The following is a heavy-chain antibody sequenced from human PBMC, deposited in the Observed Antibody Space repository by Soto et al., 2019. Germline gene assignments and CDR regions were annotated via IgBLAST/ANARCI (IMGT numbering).Heavy chain of an antibody. CDR2: IYYSGST. Sequence: PWDTLSLTCTVSGGSISSYYWSWILQPPGKGLEWFGDIYYSGSTNYNPSLKSRVTISVDTSKNQFSLKLSSVTAAVTAVYYCAREQLRPPGGFDYWGQGTQVTVSS. J-gene: IGHJ4*02. D-gene: IGHD6-13*01. CDR1: GGSISSYY. CDR3: AREQLRPPGGFDY. V-gene: IGHV4-59*01.